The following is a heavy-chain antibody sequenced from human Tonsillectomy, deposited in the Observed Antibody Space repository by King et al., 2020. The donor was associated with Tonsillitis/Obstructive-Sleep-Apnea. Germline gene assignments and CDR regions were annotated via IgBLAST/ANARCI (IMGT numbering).Heavy chain of an antibody. Sequence: QLVQSGAEVKKPGASVKVSCQASGYTFTSYGISWVRQAPGQGLEWMGWISAYNGNTNYAQKLQGRVTMTTDTSTSTAYMELRSLRSDDTAVYYCARDTHYYDSSGYYYEKGAFDIWGQGTMVTVSS. D-gene: IGHD3-22*01. CDR2: ISAYNGNT. J-gene: IGHJ3*02. CDR1: GYTFTSYG. V-gene: IGHV1-18*01. CDR3: ARDTHYYDSSGYYYEKGAFDI.